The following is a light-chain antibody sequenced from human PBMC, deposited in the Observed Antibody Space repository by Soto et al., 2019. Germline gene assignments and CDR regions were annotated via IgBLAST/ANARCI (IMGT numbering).Light chain of an antibody. V-gene: IGKV1-39*01. J-gene: IGKJ3*01. Sequence: DIQLTQFPPSLSASVGGRLSISCRASQTITTFLNWYQQRPGKAPKLLIFLASRLQSGVPSRFSVSGSGTDFTLTITNVQPEDFATYHCQQGYSTPYTFGPGTTVDI. CDR2: LAS. CDR3: QQGYSTPYT. CDR1: QTITTF.